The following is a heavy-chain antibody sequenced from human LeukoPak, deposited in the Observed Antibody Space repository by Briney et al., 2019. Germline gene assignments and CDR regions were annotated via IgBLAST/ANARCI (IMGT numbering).Heavy chain of an antibody. D-gene: IGHD1-26*01. CDR2: ISGSGGST. Sequence: GGSLRLSCAASGFTFSSYWMSWVRQAPGKGLEWVSAISGSGGSTYYADSVKGRFTISRDNSKNALYLQMNSLRAEDTAVYYCARLSGSYYYMDVWGKGTTVTISS. CDR3: ARLSGSYYYMDV. V-gene: IGHV3-23*01. CDR1: GFTFSSYW. J-gene: IGHJ6*03.